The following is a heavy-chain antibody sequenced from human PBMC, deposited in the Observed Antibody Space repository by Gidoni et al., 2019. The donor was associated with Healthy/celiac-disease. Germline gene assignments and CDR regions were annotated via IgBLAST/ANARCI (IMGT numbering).Heavy chain of an antibody. CDR2: IRSKAYSYAT. Sequence: EVQLVESGGGLVQPGGSLKLSCAASGFTFSGSAMHWVRQASGKGLGLVGRIRSKAYSYATAYAASVKGRFTISRDDSKNTAYLQMNSLKTEDTAVYYCTSQFLLSENPNAFDIWGQGTMVTVSS. CDR3: TSQFLLSENPNAFDI. J-gene: IGHJ3*02. V-gene: IGHV3-73*01. CDR1: GFTFSGSA. D-gene: IGHD1-26*01.